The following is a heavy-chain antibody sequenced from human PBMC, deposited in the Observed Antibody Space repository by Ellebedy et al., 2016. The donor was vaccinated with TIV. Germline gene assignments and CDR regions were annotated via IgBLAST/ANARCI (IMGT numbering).Heavy chain of an antibody. CDR1: GFTFDDYA. CDR3: ANSDVVLRQWLVY. CDR2: ISWNSGSI. J-gene: IGHJ4*02. V-gene: IGHV3-9*01. D-gene: IGHD6-19*01. Sequence: SLKISCAASGFTFDDYAMHWVRQAPGKGLEWVSGISWNSGSIGYADSVKGRFTISRDNAKNSLYLQMNSLRAEDTALYYCANSDVVLRQWLVYWGQGTLVTVSS.